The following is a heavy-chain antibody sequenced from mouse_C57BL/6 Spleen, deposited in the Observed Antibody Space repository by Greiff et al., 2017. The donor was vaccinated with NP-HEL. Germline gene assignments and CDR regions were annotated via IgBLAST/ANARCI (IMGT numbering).Heavy chain of an antibody. Sequence: QVQLQQSDAELVKPGASVKISCKVSGYTFTDHTIHWMKQRPEQGLEWIAYIYPRDGSTKYTEKFKGRATLTADKSSSTAYMQLNSLTSEDSAVYFCARGYYGSIYWYFDVWGTGTTVTVSS. D-gene: IGHD1-1*01. CDR3: ARGYYGSIYWYFDV. CDR2: IYPRDGST. CDR1: GYTFTDHT. V-gene: IGHV1-78*01. J-gene: IGHJ1*03.